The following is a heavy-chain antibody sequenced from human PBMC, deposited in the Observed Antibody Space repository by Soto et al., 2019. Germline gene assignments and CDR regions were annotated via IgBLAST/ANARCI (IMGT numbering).Heavy chain of an antibody. V-gene: IGHV1-3*01. CDR2: IIAGNGNT. D-gene: IGHD2-15*01. CDR3: ARGVRAVAAADNNCGPNGLDH. CDR1: GFTFTSYA. J-gene: IGHJ5*02. Sequence: ASVKVSCKASGFTFTSYAVHWVRQAPGQSLEWMGWIIAGNGNTKYSQKFQGRVTITRDTSASTAYMELSSLRSEDTAVYYCARGVRAVAAADNNCGPNGLDHWGQGTLVTVSS.